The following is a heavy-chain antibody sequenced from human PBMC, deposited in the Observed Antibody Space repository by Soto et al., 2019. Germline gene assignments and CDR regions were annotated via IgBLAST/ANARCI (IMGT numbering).Heavy chain of an antibody. CDR2: ISHTGRT. CDR3: ARAVAPYLVTGFDT. Sequence: QLQLQESGSGLVKPSQTLSLTCAVSGGSISSGNSYAWSWIRPPPGKGLEWIGSISHTGRTSYNPALTGRVTMSVDKSKNQFSPKLSSVTAADMAVYYCARAVAPYLVTGFDTWGQGSLVIVSS. D-gene: IGHD2-21*02. CDR1: GGSISSGNSYA. V-gene: IGHV4-30-2*01. J-gene: IGHJ5*02.